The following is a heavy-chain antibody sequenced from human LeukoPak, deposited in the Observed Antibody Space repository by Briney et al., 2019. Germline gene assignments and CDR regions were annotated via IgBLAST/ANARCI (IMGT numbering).Heavy chain of an antibody. D-gene: IGHD3-10*01. J-gene: IGHJ5*02. CDR3: AKDKSFGLLWFGELLS. CDR2: IKDDGSDE. CDR1: GFTFSNYW. Sequence: GGSLRLSRAASGFTFSNYWMTWVRQAPGRGLEWVANIKDDGSDENYVDSVKGRFTISRDNPKNSLYLQMNSLRAEDTAVYYCAKDKSFGLLWFGELLSWGQGTLVTVSS. V-gene: IGHV3-7*01.